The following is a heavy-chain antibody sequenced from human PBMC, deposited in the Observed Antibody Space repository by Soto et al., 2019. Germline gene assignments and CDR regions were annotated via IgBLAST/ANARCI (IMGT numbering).Heavy chain of an antibody. V-gene: IGHV1-69*01. J-gene: IGHJ1*01. Sequence: VQLVQSGAAVKKTGSSVKVSCKASGGTFNKFAFSWVRQAPGQGFEWMGGIIPVFRSANYAQRFRGRITITADEYTSTVYMDLSSLTSEDTAVYYCAREENCSDGVCYSEYFQRWGQGTLVTVSS. CDR2: IIPVFRSA. CDR1: GGTFNKFA. CDR3: AREENCSDGVCYSEYFQR. D-gene: IGHD2-15*01.